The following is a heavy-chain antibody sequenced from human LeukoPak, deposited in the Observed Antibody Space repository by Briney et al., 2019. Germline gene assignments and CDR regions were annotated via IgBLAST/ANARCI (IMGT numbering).Heavy chain of an antibody. Sequence: PGGSLRLSCAASGFTVSSNYMSWVRQAPGKGLEWVSVIYSGGSTYYADSVKGRFTISRDNSKNTLYLQMNSLRAEDTAVYYCARGGYYYDSSGYYSTFDYWGQGTLVTVSS. D-gene: IGHD3-22*01. CDR2: IYSGGST. V-gene: IGHV3-53*01. CDR1: GFTVSSNY. CDR3: ARGGYYYDSSGYYSTFDY. J-gene: IGHJ4*02.